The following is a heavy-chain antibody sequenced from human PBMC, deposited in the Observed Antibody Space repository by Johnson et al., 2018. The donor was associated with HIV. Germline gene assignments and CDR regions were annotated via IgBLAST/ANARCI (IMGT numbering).Heavy chain of an antibody. CDR2: ISSSGSTI. CDR1: AFTFSDYY. D-gene: IGHD2-15*01. CDR3: ARDRSRQLLLTADAFDI. J-gene: IGHJ3*02. Sequence: QMLLVESGGGLVKPGGSLRLSCAASAFTFSDYYMTWMRQAPVKGLEWVSYISSSGSTIYYADSVKGRFTISRDNAKNSLYLQMNSLRAEDTAVYYCARDRSRQLLLTADAFDIWGQGTMVTVSS. V-gene: IGHV3-11*01.